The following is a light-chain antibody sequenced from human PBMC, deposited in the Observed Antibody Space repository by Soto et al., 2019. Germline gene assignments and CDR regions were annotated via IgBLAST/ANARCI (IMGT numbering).Light chain of an antibody. CDR3: QQSYSTPIT. CDR1: QSISSY. CDR2: AAS. Sequence: IQLTQNPSSLSASVGDRVTITCRASQSISSYLNWYQQKPGKAPKLLIYAASSLQSGVPSRFSGSGSGTDFTLTISSLQPEDFATYYCQQSYSTPITFGQGTRLDIK. J-gene: IGKJ5*01. V-gene: IGKV1-39*01.